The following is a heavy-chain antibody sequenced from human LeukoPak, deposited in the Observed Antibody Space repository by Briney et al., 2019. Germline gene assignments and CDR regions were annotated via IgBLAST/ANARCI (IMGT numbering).Heavy chain of an antibody. CDR3: ARSTNYDILTPPDY. D-gene: IGHD3-9*01. J-gene: IGHJ4*02. CDR2: IYYSGST. V-gene: IGHV4-39*07. Sequence: SETLSLTCTVSGGSISSSSYYWGWIRQPPGKGLEWIGSIYYSGSTYYNPSLKSRVTISEDTSKNQFSLKLSSVTAADTAVYYCARSTNYDILTPPDYWGQGTLVTVSS. CDR1: GGSISSSSYY.